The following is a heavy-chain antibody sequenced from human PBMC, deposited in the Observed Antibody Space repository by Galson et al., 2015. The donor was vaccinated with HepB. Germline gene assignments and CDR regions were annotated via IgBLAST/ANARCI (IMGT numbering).Heavy chain of an antibody. CDR1: GFTFSSYA. V-gene: IGHV3-30-3*01. J-gene: IGHJ4*02. D-gene: IGHD3-22*01. CDR2: ISYDGSNK. Sequence: SLRLSCAASGFTFSSYAMHWVRQAPGKGLEWVAVISYDGSNKYYADSVKGRFTISRDNSENTLYLQMNSLRAEDTAVYYCAKDQGDYYDSSGYYYGYFDYWGQGTLVTVSS. CDR3: AKDQGDYYDSSGYYYGYFDY.